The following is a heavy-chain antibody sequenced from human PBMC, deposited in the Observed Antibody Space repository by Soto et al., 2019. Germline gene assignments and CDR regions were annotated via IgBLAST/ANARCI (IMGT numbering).Heavy chain of an antibody. Sequence: ASVKVSCKASGYIFTDYYVNWVRQAPGQGLEWMGWISPNSGGTNYAQKFQGRVTMTRDTSISTAYMELSRLRSDDTAVYYCARDRVHFRDTAMEGLVDYWGQGTLVTVSS. J-gene: IGHJ4*02. CDR1: GYIFTDYY. D-gene: IGHD5-18*01. V-gene: IGHV1-2*02. CDR3: ARDRVHFRDTAMEGLVDY. CDR2: ISPNSGGT.